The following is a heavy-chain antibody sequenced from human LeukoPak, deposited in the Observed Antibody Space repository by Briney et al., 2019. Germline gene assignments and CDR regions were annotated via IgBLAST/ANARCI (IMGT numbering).Heavy chain of an antibody. J-gene: IGHJ4*02. CDR3: ARVSGSYYFDY. V-gene: IGHV3-53*01. CDR1: GFTVSGNY. CDR2: IYSGGST. D-gene: IGHD1-26*01. Sequence: GGSLRLSCAASGFTVSGNYMSWVRQAPGKGLEWVSVIYSGGSTYYADSVKGRFTISRDNSKNTLYLRMNSLRAEDTAVYYCARVSGSYYFDYWGQGTLVTVSS.